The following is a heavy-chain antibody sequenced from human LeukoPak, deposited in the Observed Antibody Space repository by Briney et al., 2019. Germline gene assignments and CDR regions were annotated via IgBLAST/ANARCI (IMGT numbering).Heavy chain of an antibody. CDR3: AREHVGAARRVGNWFDP. CDR1: GGSFSGYY. V-gene: IGHV4-34*01. J-gene: IGHJ5*02. CDR2: INHSGST. D-gene: IGHD6-6*01. Sequence: PSEALSLTCAVYGGSFSGYYWSWIRQPPGKGLEWIGEINHSGSTNYNPSLKSRVTISVDTSKNQFSLKLSSVTAADTAVYYCAREHVGAARRVGNWFDPWGQGTLVTVSS.